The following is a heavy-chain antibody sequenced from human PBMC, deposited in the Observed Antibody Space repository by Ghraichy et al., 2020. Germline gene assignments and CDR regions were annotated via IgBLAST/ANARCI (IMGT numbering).Heavy chain of an antibody. Sequence: GGSLRLSCAASGFTFSSYGMHWVRQAPGKGLEWVAFIRYDGSNKYYADSVKGRFTISRDNSKNTLYLQMNSLRAEDTAVYYCAKERVVAATIYYFDYWGQGTLVTVSS. CDR3: AKERVVAATIYYFDY. D-gene: IGHD2-15*01. CDR1: GFTFSSYG. CDR2: IRYDGSNK. J-gene: IGHJ4*02. V-gene: IGHV3-30*02.